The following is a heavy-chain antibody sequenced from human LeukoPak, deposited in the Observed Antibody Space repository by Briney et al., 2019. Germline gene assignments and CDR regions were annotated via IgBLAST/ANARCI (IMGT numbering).Heavy chain of an antibody. V-gene: IGHV1-24*01. D-gene: IGHD3-3*01. CDR1: GYTLTALS. Sequence: ASVKVSCKVSGYTLTALSMHWVRQAPGKGLEWMGGLDPEDGETIYAQKFQGRVTMTTDTSTSTAYMELRSLRSDDTAVYYCARDHTADFWSGYYANSRFDYWGQGTLVTVSS. CDR2: LDPEDGET. J-gene: IGHJ4*02. CDR3: ARDHTADFWSGYYANSRFDY.